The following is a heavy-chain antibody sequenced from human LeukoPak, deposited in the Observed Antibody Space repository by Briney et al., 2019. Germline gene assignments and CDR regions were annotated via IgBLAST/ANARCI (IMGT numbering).Heavy chain of an antibody. Sequence: SVKVSCKASGGTFSSYAISWVRQAPGQGHEWMGRIIPILGIANYAQKFQGRVTITADKSTSTAYMELSSLRSEDTAVYYCARDNPCSGGSCYSSYYYYYGMDVWGQGTTVTVSS. CDR1: GGTFSSYA. CDR2: IIPILGIA. J-gene: IGHJ6*02. D-gene: IGHD2-15*01. V-gene: IGHV1-69*04. CDR3: ARDNPCSGGSCYSSYYYYYGMDV.